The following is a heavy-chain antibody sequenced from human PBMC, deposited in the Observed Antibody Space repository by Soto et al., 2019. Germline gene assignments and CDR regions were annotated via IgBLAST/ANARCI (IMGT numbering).Heavy chain of an antibody. V-gene: IGHV4-30-4*01. CDR2: IYYSGST. CDR3: ARGTPYYDYVWGSPLGTH. D-gene: IGHD3-16*01. Sequence: SETLSLTCTVSGGSISSGDYYWSWIRQPPGKGLEWIGYIYYSGSTYYNPSLKSRVTISVDTSKNQFSLKLSSVTAADTAVYYCARGTPYYDYVWGSPLGTHWGQGTMVTVSS. J-gene: IGHJ3*01. CDR1: GGSISSGDYY.